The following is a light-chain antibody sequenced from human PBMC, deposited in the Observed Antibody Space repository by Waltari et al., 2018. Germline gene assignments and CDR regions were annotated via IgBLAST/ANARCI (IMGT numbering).Light chain of an antibody. J-gene: IGLJ3*02. CDR3: AAWDDSLNGV. CDR2: NNS. Sequence: SVLTQPPSASGTPGQRVTISCSGTSSNIGRNSVNWYQQVPGTAPKLLIYNNSQRPSGVPVRFSGSKSGTSASLDISGLQSEDEADYYCAAWDDSLNGVFGGGTKLTDL. V-gene: IGLV1-44*01. CDR1: SSNIGRNS.